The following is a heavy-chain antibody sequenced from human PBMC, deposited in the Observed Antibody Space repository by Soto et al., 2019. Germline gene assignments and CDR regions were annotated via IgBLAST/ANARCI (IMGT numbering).Heavy chain of an antibody. V-gene: IGHV1-46*03. D-gene: IGHD3-3*01. CDR3: ASGDFWSGYYSYYYMDV. CDR1: GYTFTSYY. Sequence: ASVKVSCKASGYTFTSYYMHWVRQAPGQGLEWMGIINPSCGSTSYAQKFQGRVTMTRDTSTSTVYMELSSLRSEDTAVYYCASGDFWSGYYSYYYMDVWGKGTTVTVSS. J-gene: IGHJ6*03. CDR2: INPSCGST.